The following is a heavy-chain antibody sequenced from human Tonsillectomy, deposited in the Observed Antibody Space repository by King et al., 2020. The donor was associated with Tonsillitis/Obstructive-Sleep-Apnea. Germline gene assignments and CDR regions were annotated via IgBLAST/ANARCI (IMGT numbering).Heavy chain of an antibody. J-gene: IGHJ5*02. CDR3: ARQYNVYNWFDP. D-gene: IGHD1-14*01. V-gene: IGHV4-59*08. CDR2: IYYSGST. Sequence: VQLQESRPGLVKPSETLSLTCTVSGDSISSYYWSWIRQPPGKGLEWIGYIYYSGSTKYNPSLKSRVTISVDTSKNQFSLKLSSVTAADTAVYYCARQYNVYNWFDPWGQGTLVTVSS. CDR1: GDSISSYY.